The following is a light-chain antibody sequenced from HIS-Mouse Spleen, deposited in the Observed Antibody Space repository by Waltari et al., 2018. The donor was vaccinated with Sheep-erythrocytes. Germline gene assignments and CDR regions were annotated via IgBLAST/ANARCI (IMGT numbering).Light chain of an antibody. J-gene: IGLJ3*02. CDR2: EGS. CDR1: ISDVWSYNL. Sequence: QSALTQPASVSGSPGQSITISCTGTISDVWSYNLVSWYQQHPGKAPKLMIYEGSKRPSGVSNRFSGSKSGNTASLTISGLQAEDEADYYCCSYAGSSTPWVFGGGTKLTVL. V-gene: IGLV2-23*01. CDR3: CSYAGSSTPWV.